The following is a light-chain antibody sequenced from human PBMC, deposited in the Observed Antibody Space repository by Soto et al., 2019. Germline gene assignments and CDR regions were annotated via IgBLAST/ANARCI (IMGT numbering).Light chain of an antibody. CDR3: QQYYSTPWT. V-gene: IGKV4-1*01. J-gene: IGKJ1*01. CDR2: WAS. Sequence: DIVMTQSPDSLAVSLGERATINCKSSQSVLYSSNNKNYLAWYQQKPGQPPKLLIYWASTRESGVPDRFSGSGSGTDFTLTFCSLQAEDVAVYYCQQYYSTPWTFGQGTKVDIK. CDR1: QSVLYSSNNKNY.